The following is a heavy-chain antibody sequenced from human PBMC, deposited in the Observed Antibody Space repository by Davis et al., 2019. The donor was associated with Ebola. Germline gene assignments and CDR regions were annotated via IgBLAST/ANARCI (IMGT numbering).Heavy chain of an antibody. CDR1: GGFISSRSYH. CDR3: ATGLLWFGESEMGVNF. V-gene: IGHV4-39*01. J-gene: IGHJ4*02. CDR2: VYDSGST. D-gene: IGHD3-10*01. Sequence: SETLSLTCTVSGGFISSRSYHWGWIRQPPGKGLEWIRSVYDSGSTYYNPSLKSRVTVSVDTSRTHYSLRLSSVTAADTAVYYCATGLLWFGESEMGVNFWGQGTLVTVSS.